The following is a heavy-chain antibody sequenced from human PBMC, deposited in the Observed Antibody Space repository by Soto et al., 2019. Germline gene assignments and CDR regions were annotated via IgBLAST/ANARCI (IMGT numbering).Heavy chain of an antibody. CDR3: AKDALKSSSWYGYGMDV. J-gene: IGHJ6*02. CDR2: ISYDGSNK. V-gene: IGHV3-30*18. CDR1: GFTFSSYG. D-gene: IGHD6-13*01. Sequence: GGSLRLSCAASGFTFSSYGMHWVRQAPGKGLEWVAVISYDGSNKYYADSVKGRFTISRDNSKNTLYLQMNSLRAEDTAVYYCAKDALKSSSWYGYGMDVWGQGTTVTVSS.